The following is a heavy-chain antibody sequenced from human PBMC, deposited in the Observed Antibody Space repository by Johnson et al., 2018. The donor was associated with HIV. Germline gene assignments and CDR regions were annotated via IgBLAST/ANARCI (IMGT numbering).Heavy chain of an antibody. Sequence: QVQLVESGGGVVQPGGSLRLSCAASGFTFSSYGMHWVRQAPGKGPEWVAFIRYDGSNKYYSDSVKGRFTISRDNSRNTLYLQMNSLRPEDTAVYYCASGDDDGFWGRGTLVTVSS. CDR3: ASGDDDGF. CDR2: IRYDGSNK. CDR1: GFTFSSYG. J-gene: IGHJ4*03. V-gene: IGHV3-30*02. D-gene: IGHD5-12*01.